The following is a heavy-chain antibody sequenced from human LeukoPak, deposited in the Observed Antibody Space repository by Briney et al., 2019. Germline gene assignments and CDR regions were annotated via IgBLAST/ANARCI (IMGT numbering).Heavy chain of an antibody. CDR3: ATYDSSGYYYFDY. J-gene: IGHJ4*02. D-gene: IGHD3-22*01. V-gene: IGHV3-74*01. Sequence: GGSLRLSCAASGFTFSSYWMHWVRQAPGKGLVWVSRINSDGSSTSYADSVKGRFTISRDSAKNTLYLQMNSLRAEDTAVYYCATYDSSGYYYFDYWGQGTLVTVSS. CDR2: INSDGSST. CDR1: GFTFSSYW.